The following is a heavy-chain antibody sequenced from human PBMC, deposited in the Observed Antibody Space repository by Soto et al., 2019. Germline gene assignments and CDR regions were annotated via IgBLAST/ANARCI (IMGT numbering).Heavy chain of an antibody. CDR3: ARDLMEGHPSGSY. Sequence: EVQLVESGGGLAQPGGSLRLSCAASGFMFSSYWMHWVRQAPGKGLAWVSRINSDGSSTDYADSVEGRFTISRDNAKKTLYLQMNSLGAEDTALYYCARDLMEGHPSGSYWGQGTLVTVSS. CDR1: GFMFSSYW. D-gene: IGHD3-10*01. J-gene: IGHJ4*02. CDR2: INSDGSST. V-gene: IGHV3-74*01.